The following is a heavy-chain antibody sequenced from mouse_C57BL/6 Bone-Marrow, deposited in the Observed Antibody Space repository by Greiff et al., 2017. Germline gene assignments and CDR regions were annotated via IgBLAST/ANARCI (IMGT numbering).Heavy chain of an antibody. CDR3: ARRGIDYYFDY. Sequence: DVHLVESGGDLVKPGGSLKLSCAASGFTFSSSGMSWVRQTPDKRLEWVATISSGGSYTYYPDSVKGRFTISRDNAKNTLYLQMSSLKSEDTAMYYCARRGIDYYFDYWGQGTTLTVSS. D-gene: IGHD1-1*01. J-gene: IGHJ2*01. CDR2: ISSGGSYT. CDR1: GFTFSSSG. V-gene: IGHV5-6*01.